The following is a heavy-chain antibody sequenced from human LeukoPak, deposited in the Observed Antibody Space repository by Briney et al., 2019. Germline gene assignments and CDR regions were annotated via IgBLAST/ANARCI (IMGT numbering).Heavy chain of an antibody. CDR2: ISSSGSTI. J-gene: IGHJ4*02. V-gene: IGHV3-48*03. CDR3: ARDMDRGAAAGRDY. D-gene: IGHD6-13*01. CDR1: GFSFSSSS. Sequence: GGSLRLSCAASGFSFSSSSMNWVRQAPGKGLEWVSYISSSGSTIYYADSVKGRFTISRDNAKNSLYLQMNSLRAEDTAVYYCARDMDRGAAAGRDYWGQGTLVTVSS.